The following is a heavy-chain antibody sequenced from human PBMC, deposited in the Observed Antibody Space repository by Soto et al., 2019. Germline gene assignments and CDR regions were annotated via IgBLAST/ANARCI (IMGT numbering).Heavy chain of an antibody. D-gene: IGHD4-4*01. CDR3: SLPRVIPQTNYYYG. J-gene: IGHJ6*01. V-gene: IGHV3-23*01. CDR2: ISGSGIST. Sequence: KGLEWVSGISGSGISTYYADSVKGRFTISRDNSKNTVFLQMNSLRAEDTAVYYCSLPRVIPQTNYYYG.